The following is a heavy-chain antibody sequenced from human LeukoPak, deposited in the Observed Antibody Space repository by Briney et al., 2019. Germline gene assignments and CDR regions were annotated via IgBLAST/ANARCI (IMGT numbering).Heavy chain of an antibody. Sequence: GGSLRLSCAASGFTFSSYAMSWVRQAPGMGLEWVSVIYSGGSTYYADSVKGRFTISRDNSKNTLYLQMNSLRAEDTAVYYCARLGSRNYDSSGYYLDYFDYWGQGTLVTASS. J-gene: IGHJ4*02. CDR3: ARLGSRNYDSSGYYLDYFDY. D-gene: IGHD3-22*01. V-gene: IGHV3-66*02. CDR1: GFTFSSYA. CDR2: IYSGGST.